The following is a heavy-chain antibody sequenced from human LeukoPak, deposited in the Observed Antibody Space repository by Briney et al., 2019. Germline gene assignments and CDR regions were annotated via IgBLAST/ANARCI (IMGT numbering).Heavy chain of an antibody. CDR1: GGSFSGYY. CDR2: INHSGST. D-gene: IGHD2-15*01. CDR3: ARVSFFRWAATRPSYYYYYMDV. V-gene: IGHV4-34*01. Sequence: AETLSLTCAVYGGSFSGYYWSWIRQPPGKGLEWIGEINHSGSTNYNPSLKSRVTISVDTSKNQFSLKLSSVTAADTAVYYCARVSFFRWAATRPSYYYYYMDVWGKGTTVTISS. J-gene: IGHJ6*03.